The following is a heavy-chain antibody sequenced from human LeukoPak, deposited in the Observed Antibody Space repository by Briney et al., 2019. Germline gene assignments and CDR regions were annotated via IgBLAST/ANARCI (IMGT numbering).Heavy chain of an antibody. CDR3: ARGRVGATFDY. CDR2: IYTSGST. V-gene: IGHV4-4*09. Sequence: SETLSLTCTVSGGSISSYYWSWIRQPPGKGLEWIGYIYTSGSTNYNPSLKSRVTISVDTSKNQFSLKLSSVTAADTAVYYCARGRVGATFDYWGQGTLVTVFS. D-gene: IGHD1-26*01. J-gene: IGHJ4*02. CDR1: GGSISSYY.